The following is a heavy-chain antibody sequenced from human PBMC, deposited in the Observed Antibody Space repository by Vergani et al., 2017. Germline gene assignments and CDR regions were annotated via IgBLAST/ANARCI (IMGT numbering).Heavy chain of an antibody. Sequence: QVQLQESGPGLVKPSQTLSLTCTVSGGSISSGSYYWSWIRQPAGKGLEWIGRIYTSGSTNYNPSLKSRVTISVDTSKNQFSLKLSSVTAADTAVYYCAREDPQYCTNGVCHATGVFDYWGEGTLVTVSA. CDR2: IYTSGST. CDR1: GGSISSGSYY. CDR3: AREDPQYCTNGVCHATGVFDY. D-gene: IGHD2-8*01. V-gene: IGHV4-61*02. J-gene: IGHJ4*02.